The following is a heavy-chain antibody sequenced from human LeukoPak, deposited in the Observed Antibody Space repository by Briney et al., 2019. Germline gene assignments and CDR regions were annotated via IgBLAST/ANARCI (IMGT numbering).Heavy chain of an antibody. J-gene: IGHJ6*04. CDR2: ISNSGSSI. V-gene: IGHV3-48*01. Sequence: AGGSLRLSCAASGFTFSSYSMNWVRQAPGKGLEWVSYISNSGSSIDYADSVKGRFTISRDNAKNSLYLQMNSLRAEDTAVYYCAGYCTLGVCYSRWGKGTTVTVSS. CDR1: GFTFSSYS. CDR3: AGYCTLGVCYSR. D-gene: IGHD2-8*01.